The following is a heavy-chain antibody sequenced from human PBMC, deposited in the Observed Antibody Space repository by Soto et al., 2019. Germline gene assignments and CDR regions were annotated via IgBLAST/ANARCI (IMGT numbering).Heavy chain of an antibody. CDR1: GFTFSSYA. CDR2: ISGSGGST. J-gene: IGHJ4*02. D-gene: IGHD6-19*01. Sequence: EVQLLESGGGLVQPGGSLRLSCAASGFTFSSYAMSWVRQAPGKGLEWVSAISGSGGSTYYADSVKGRFTISRGNSKNTLYLQMNSLRAEDTAVYDCAKAHPLYSSGWYDAPKEDLSYYFDYWGQGTLVTVSS. V-gene: IGHV3-23*01. CDR3: AKAHPLYSSGWYDAPKEDLSYYFDY.